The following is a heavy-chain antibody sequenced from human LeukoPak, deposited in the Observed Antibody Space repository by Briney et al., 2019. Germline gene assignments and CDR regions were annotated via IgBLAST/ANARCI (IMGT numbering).Heavy chain of an antibody. CDR3: HLSLDGATSAFDY. D-gene: IGHD3-10*01. V-gene: IGHV3-15*01. CDR2: IKSKTDGGTT. J-gene: IGHJ4*02. Sequence: GGSLTLSCAASGFTFSNAWMSWVRQAPGKGLEWVGRIKSKTDGGTTDYAAPVKGRFTISRDDSKITLYLQMNSLKTEGTAVYYCHLSLDGATSAFDYWGQGTLVTVSS. CDR1: GFTFSNAW.